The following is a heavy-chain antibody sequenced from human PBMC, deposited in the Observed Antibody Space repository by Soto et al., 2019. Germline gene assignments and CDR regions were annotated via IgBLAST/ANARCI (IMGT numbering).Heavy chain of an antibody. CDR1: GFTFSSYA. Sequence: QVQLVESGGGVVQPGRSLRLSCAASGFTFSSYAMHWVRQAPGKGLEWVAVISYDGSNKYYADSVKGRFTISRDNSKNTLYLQMNGLRAEDTAVYYCAREGVVAATGFDYWGQGTLVTVSS. D-gene: IGHD2-15*01. J-gene: IGHJ4*02. CDR2: ISYDGSNK. V-gene: IGHV3-30-3*01. CDR3: AREGVVAATGFDY.